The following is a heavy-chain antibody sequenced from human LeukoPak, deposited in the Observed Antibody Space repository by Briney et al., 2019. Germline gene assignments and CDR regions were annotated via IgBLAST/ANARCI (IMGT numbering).Heavy chain of an antibody. J-gene: IGHJ6*03. CDR2: INHSGST. Sequence: PSETLSLTCAVYGGSFSGYYWSWIRQPPGKGLEWIGEINHSGSTNYNPSLKSRVTISVDTSKNQFSLKLSSVTAADTAVYYCARAGSYVYSYMDVWGKGTTVTISS. D-gene: IGHD1-26*01. V-gene: IGHV4-34*01. CDR3: ARAGSYVYSYMDV. CDR1: GGSFSGYY.